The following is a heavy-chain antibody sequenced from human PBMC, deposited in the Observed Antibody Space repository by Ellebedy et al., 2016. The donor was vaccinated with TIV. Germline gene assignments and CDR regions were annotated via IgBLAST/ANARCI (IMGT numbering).Heavy chain of an antibody. Sequence: GESLKISCAASGFTFSSYDMYWVRQAPGKGLEWVAVISDDGSNKYYADSVKGRFTISRDNSKNTLYLQMNSVRAEDTAVYYCARNQDNLWGSYQHRMDVWGQGTTFTVSS. V-gene: IGHV3-30-3*01. CDR1: GFTFSSYD. D-gene: IGHD3-16*02. CDR3: ARNQDNLWGSYQHRMDV. J-gene: IGHJ6*02. CDR2: ISDDGSNK.